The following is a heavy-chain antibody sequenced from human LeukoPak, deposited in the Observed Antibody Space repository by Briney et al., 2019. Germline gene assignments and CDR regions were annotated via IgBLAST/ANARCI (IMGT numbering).Heavy chain of an antibody. CDR2: INPNSGGT. V-gene: IGHV1-2*02. CDR1: GYTFTGYY. D-gene: IGHD3-10*01. Sequence: ASVKVSCKASGYTFTGYYMHWVRQAPGQGLEWMGWINPNSGGTNYAQKFQGRVTMTRDTSISTAYMELSRLRSDDTAVYYCARDLYTMARGVTLLDPWGQGTLVTVSS. CDR3: ARDLYTMARGVTLLDP. J-gene: IGHJ5*02.